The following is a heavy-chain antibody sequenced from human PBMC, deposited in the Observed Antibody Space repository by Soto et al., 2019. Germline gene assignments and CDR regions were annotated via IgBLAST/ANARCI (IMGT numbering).Heavy chain of an antibody. V-gene: IGHV3-23*01. Sequence: EVQLLESGGGLVQPGGSLRLSCAASGFTFSSYAMSWVRQAPGKGLEWVSAISGSGGSTYYANSVKGRFTISRDNSKNKLYMKMNSLSAEDTAVSYCAKDVQVVVVASNRECAYWGQGTLVTVAA. CDR3: AKDVQVVVVASNRECAY. CDR1: GFTFSSYA. D-gene: IGHD2-15*01. CDR2: ISGSGGST. J-gene: IGHJ4*02.